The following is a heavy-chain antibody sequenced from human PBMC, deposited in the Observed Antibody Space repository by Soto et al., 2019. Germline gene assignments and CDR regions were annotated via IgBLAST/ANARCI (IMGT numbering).Heavy chain of an antibody. J-gene: IGHJ4*02. CDR1: GFTFSDYY. V-gene: IGHV3-11*01. CDR2: ITSSGSTT. Sequence: EGSLRLSCAASGFTFSDYYMSWIRQAPGKGLEWVSSITSSGSTTYYTDSVKGRFTISRDNAKNSLYLQMNSLRAEDTAVYYCARERYSYGPYYFDYWGQGTLVTVSS. CDR3: ARERYSYGPYYFDY. D-gene: IGHD5-18*01.